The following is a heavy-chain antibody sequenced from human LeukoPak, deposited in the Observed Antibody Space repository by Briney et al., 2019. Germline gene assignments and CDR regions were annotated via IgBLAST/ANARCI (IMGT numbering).Heavy chain of an antibody. D-gene: IGHD2-8*01. J-gene: IGHJ6*03. V-gene: IGHV1-69*01. CDR3: ARAGYCTKGVCYTDYYYYYYMDV. CDR1: GGTFSSYA. Sequence: SVKVSCKASGGTFSSYAISWVRQAPGQGLEWMGGIIPIFGTANYAQKFQGRVTITADESTSTAYMELSSLRSEDTAVYYCARAGYCTKGVCYTDYYYYYYMDVWGKGTTVTVSS. CDR2: IIPIFGTA.